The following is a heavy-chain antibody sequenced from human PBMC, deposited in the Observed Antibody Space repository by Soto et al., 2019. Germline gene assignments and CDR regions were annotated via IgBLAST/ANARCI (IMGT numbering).Heavy chain of an antibody. CDR3: ARSLGTNGYWLSRSVGYYYYGMDV. V-gene: IGHV5-51*01. D-gene: IGHD3-9*01. J-gene: IGHJ6*02. CDR2: IYPGDSDT. Sequence: PGESLKISCKGSGYSFTSYWIGWVRQMPGKGLEWMGIIYPGDSDTRYSPSFQGQVTISADKSISTAYLQWSSLKASDTAMYYCARSLGTNGYWLSRSVGYYYYGMDVWGQGTTVTVSS. CDR1: GYSFTSYW.